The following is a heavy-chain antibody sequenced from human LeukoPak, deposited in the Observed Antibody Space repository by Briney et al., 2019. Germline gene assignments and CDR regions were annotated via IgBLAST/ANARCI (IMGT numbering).Heavy chain of an antibody. J-gene: IGHJ3*02. Sequence: PGGSLRLSCAASGFTFSSYSMNWVRQAPGKVLEWVSFISSSTSYISYADSVKGRFTISRDNAKSSLWLQMNSLRAEDTAVYYCARATNGRFDIWGQGTMVTVSS. CDR2: ISSSTSYI. D-gene: IGHD2-8*01. V-gene: IGHV3-21*01. CDR1: GFTFSSYS. CDR3: ARATNGRFDI.